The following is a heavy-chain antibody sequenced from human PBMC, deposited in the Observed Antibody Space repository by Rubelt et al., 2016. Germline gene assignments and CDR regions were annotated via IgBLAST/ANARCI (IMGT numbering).Heavy chain of an antibody. V-gene: IGHV4-34*01. Sequence: QVQLQQWGAGLLKPSETLSLTCAVYGGSFSGYYWSWIRQPPGKGLEWIGELNHSGRTNYNPSLKSRVTISVDTSKSQFSLKLSSVTAADTAVYYCARGRRGSSSWLGRDYYGMDVWGQGTTVTVSS. D-gene: IGHD6-13*01. J-gene: IGHJ6*02. CDR3: ARGRRGSSSWLGRDYYGMDV. CDR1: GGSFSGYY. CDR2: LNHSGRT.